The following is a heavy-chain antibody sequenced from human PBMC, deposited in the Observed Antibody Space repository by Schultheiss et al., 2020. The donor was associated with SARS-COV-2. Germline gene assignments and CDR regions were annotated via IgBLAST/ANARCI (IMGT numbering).Heavy chain of an antibody. Sequence: SCTVSGGSISSSSYYWGWIRQPPGKGLEWIGSIYYSGSTYYNPSLKSRVTISVDTSKNQFSLKLSSVTAADTAVYYCARHRDYYYYYMDVWGKGTTVTVSS. J-gene: IGHJ6*03. D-gene: IGHD3-10*01. CDR1: GGSISSSSYY. CDR2: IYYSGST. V-gene: IGHV4-39*01. CDR3: ARHRDYYYYYMDV.